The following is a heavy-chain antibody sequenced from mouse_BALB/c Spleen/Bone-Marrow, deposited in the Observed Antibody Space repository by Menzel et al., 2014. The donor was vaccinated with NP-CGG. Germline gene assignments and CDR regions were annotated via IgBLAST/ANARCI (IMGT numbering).Heavy chain of an antibody. J-gene: IGHJ4*01. CDR3: AKTGTAAGAMDY. V-gene: IGHV2-5*01. CDR1: GFSLTSYG. CDR2: IWRGGST. Sequence: QVQLQQSGPGLVQPSQTLSITCTGSGFSLTSYGVHWVLQSPGKGLEWLGVIWRGGSTDYNAPSMSRLSITKDNYKSQVFFKMNILQADDAAIYYCAKTGTAAGAMDYWGQGTSVTVSS. D-gene: IGHD2-14*01.